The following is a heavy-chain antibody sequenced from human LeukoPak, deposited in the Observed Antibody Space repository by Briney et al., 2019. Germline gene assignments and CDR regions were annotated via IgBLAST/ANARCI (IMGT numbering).Heavy chain of an antibody. Sequence: PGGSLRLSCAASGFTFSNYWMHWVRQAPGKGLVWVSRVNSDGSSKNYADSVKGRFTVSRDNAKNTLNLQMNSLRAEDTAVYYCARDRKSGESSEIDFWGQGTLVTVSS. CDR1: GFTFSNYW. CDR3: ARDRKSGESSEIDF. V-gene: IGHV3-74*01. D-gene: IGHD3-10*01. CDR2: VNSDGSSK. J-gene: IGHJ4*02.